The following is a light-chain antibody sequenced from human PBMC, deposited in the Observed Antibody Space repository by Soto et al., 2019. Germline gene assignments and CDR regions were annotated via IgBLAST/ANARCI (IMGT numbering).Light chain of an antibody. J-gene: IGKJ4*01. V-gene: IGKV1-12*01. CDR2: DAS. Sequence: DIQMTQSPSSVSAPVGDRVTITCRASQGISSWVGWYQQKPGRAPNLLIYDASSLQSGVPSRFSGSGSGTEFTLTISSLQPEDFATYYCQQADTFPLTFGGGTKVDIK. CDR3: QQADTFPLT. CDR1: QGISSW.